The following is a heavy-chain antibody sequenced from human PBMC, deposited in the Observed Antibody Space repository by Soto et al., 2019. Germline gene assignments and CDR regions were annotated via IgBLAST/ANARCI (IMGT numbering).Heavy chain of an antibody. CDR1: GGTFSSYA. J-gene: IGHJ5*02. Sequence: SVKVSCKASGGTFSSYAISWVRQAPGQGLEWMGGIIPIFGTANYAQKFQGRVTITADESTSTAYMELSSLRSEDTAVYYCARDLLAYCGGDCSPNWFDPWGQGTLVTVSS. V-gene: IGHV1-69*13. D-gene: IGHD2-21*02. CDR2: IIPIFGTA. CDR3: ARDLLAYCGGDCSPNWFDP.